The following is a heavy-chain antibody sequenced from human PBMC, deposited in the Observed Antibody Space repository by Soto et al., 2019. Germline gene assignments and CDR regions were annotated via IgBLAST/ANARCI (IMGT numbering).Heavy chain of an antibody. J-gene: IGHJ6*02. D-gene: IGHD6-19*01. V-gene: IGHV1-69*13. CDR1: GGTFSSYA. CDR3: AREDQGIAVGYGMDV. CDR2: IIPIFGTA. Sequence: ASVKVSCKASGGTFSSYAISWVRQAPGQGLEWMGGIIPIFGTANYAQKFQGRVTITADESTSTAYMELSSLRSEDKAVYYCAREDQGIAVGYGMDVWGQGTTVTVSS.